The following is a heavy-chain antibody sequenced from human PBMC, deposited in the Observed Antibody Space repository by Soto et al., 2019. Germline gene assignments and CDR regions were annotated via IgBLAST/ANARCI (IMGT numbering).Heavy chain of an antibody. V-gene: IGHV4-30-2*01. Sequence: PSETLSLTCAVSGGSISSGGYSWGWVRQPPGKGLEWIGDIYHSGSTCYNPSLKSRVTISVDRAKNQFSLKLSSVTAADTAVYYCASSPIYCSGGSCYSGFWFDPWGQGTLVTVSS. CDR3: ASSPIYCSGGSCYSGFWFDP. J-gene: IGHJ5*02. CDR1: GGSISSGGYS. D-gene: IGHD2-15*01. CDR2: IYHSGST.